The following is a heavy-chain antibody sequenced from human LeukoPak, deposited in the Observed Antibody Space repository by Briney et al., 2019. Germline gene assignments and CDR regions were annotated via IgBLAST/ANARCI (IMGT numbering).Heavy chain of an antibody. Sequence: PSETLSLTCTVSGGSISSYYWSWIRQPPGKGLEWIGYIYYSGSTNYNPSLKSRVTISVDTSKNQFSLKLSSVTAADTAVYYCARDGVIPFDYWGQGTLVTVSS. CDR1: GGSISSYY. D-gene: IGHD3-16*02. CDR2: IYYSGST. J-gene: IGHJ4*02. V-gene: IGHV4-59*01. CDR3: ARDGVIPFDY.